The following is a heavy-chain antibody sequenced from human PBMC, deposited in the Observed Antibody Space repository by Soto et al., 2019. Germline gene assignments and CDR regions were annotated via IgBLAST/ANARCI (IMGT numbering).Heavy chain of an antibody. CDR3: AKDQVSGRGSFDS. Sequence: GGSLRLSCAASGFTFNIYGMHWVRQAPDKGLEWVALISYDGSNQYYADSVKGRFTISRDNSKNTLFLQMNSLRADDPAVYYCAKDQVSGRGSFDSWGQGTLVTVSS. V-gene: IGHV3-30*18. CDR2: ISYDGSNQ. D-gene: IGHD3-10*01. CDR1: GFTFNIYG. J-gene: IGHJ4*02.